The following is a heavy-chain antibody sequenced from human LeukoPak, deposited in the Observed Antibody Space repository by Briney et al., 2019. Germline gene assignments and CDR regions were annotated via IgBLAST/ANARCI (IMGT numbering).Heavy chain of an antibody. V-gene: IGHV4-39*07. Sequence: SETLSLTCSVSGGSISSSSYYWGWIRQPPGKGLEWIGEINHSGSTPYNPSLKSRVTISVDTSKNQFSLRLNSVIAADTAIYYCAKITTLDYWGQGTLVTVSS. CDR1: GGSISSSSYY. CDR3: AKITTLDY. D-gene: IGHD1-1*01. CDR2: INHSGST. J-gene: IGHJ4*02.